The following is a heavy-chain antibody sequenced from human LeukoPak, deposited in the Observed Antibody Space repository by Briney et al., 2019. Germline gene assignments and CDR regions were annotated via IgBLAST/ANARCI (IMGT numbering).Heavy chain of an antibody. D-gene: IGHD5-18*01. CDR2: INTKSGDT. CDR1: GYTFSDEY. Sequence: ASVKVSCKASGYTFSDEYMYWVRQAPGQGLEWMGWINTKSGDTRYAQKFQGGVTMTRDTSIGTIFMELSGLRSDDTGVYYCARDGDSPMVDFDYWGQGTLVTVSS. V-gene: IGHV1-2*02. CDR3: ARDGDSPMVDFDY. J-gene: IGHJ4*02.